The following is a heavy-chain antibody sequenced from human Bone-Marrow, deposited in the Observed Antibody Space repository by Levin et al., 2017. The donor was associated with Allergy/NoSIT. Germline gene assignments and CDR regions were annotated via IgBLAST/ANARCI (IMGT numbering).Heavy chain of an antibody. V-gene: IGHV4-34*01. J-gene: IGHJ4*02. CDR3: ARGVGVVGATPFDY. Sequence: SQTLSLTCAVYGGSFSGYYWSWIRQPPGKGLEWIGEINHSGSTNYNPSLKSRVTISVDTSKNQFSLKLSSVTAADTAVYYCARGVGVVGATPFDYWGQGTLVTVSS. CDR1: GGSFSGYY. CDR2: INHSGST. D-gene: IGHD1-26*01.